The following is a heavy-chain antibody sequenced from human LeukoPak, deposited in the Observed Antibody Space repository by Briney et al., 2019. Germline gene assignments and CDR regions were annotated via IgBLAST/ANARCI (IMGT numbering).Heavy chain of an antibody. V-gene: IGHV3-30*03. CDR2: ISYDVTNK. CDR3: ARESLYDSSGYYSNSDAFDI. D-gene: IGHD3-22*01. J-gene: IGHJ3*02. CDR1: GFTFSSYW. Sequence: PGGSLRLSCAASGFTFSSYWMSWVRQAPGKGLEWVAAISYDVTNKYHADSVKGRFTISRDNSKNTLYLQMNSLRAEDTAVYYCARESLYDSSGYYSNSDAFDIWGQGTMVTVSS.